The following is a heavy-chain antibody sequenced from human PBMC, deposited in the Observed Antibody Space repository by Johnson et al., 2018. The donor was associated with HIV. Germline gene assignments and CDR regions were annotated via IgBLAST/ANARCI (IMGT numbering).Heavy chain of an antibody. Sequence: MLLVESGGGLVQPGGSLRLSCAASGIIVTGNFMSWVRQAPGKGLEWVSVINAGGDTYYADSVKGRFTISRDRSKNTLYLQMNSLRAEDTAVYYCARDRFGSGRPNAFDIWGQGTMVTVSS. V-gene: IGHV3-66*01. J-gene: IGHJ3*02. CDR1: GIIVTGNF. CDR2: INAGGDT. CDR3: ARDRFGSGRPNAFDI. D-gene: IGHD3-10*01.